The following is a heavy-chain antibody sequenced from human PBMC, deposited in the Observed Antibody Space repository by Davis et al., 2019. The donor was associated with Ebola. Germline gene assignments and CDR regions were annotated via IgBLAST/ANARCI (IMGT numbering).Heavy chain of an antibody. V-gene: IGHV6-1*01. Sequence: HSQTLSLTCAISGDSVSSNSAAWNWIRQSPSRGLEWLGRTYYRSKWYNDYAVSVKSRITINPDTSKNQFSLQLNSVTPEDTAVYYCARDHTPLRIAAAGTYVAVAGTFDYWGQGTLVTVSS. D-gene: IGHD6-13*01. CDR3: ARDHTPLRIAAAGTYVAVAGTFDY. CDR2: TYYRSKWYN. CDR1: GDSVSSNSAA. J-gene: IGHJ4*02.